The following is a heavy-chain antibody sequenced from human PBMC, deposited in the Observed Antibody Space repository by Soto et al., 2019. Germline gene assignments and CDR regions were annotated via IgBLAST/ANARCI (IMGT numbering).Heavy chain of an antibody. V-gene: IGHV1-46*01. D-gene: IGHD3-3*01. CDR2: INPSGGST. J-gene: IGHJ6*02. CDR3: AREGSIFGVVTHTGMDV. Sequence: ASVKVSCKASGYTFTSYYMHWVRQAPGQGLKWMGIINPSGGSTSYAQKFQGRVTMTRDTSTSTVYMELSSLRSEDTAVYYCAREGSIFGVVTHTGMDVWGQGTTVTVSS. CDR1: GYTFTSYY.